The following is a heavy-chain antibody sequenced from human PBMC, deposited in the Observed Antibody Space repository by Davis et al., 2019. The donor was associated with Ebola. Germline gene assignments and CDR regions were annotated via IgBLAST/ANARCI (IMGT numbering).Heavy chain of an antibody. Sequence: GESLKISCKGAGYRFTSYWIAWVRQLPGKGLEWMGIIYAGDSDTRYSPSFEGQVTISVDRSITTAYLQWSSLKASDTAIYYCAKQESLYGSSDYWGQGTLVTVSS. J-gene: IGHJ4*02. CDR3: AKQESLYGSSDY. CDR1: GYRFTSYW. CDR2: IYAGDSDT. V-gene: IGHV5-51*01. D-gene: IGHD3-22*01.